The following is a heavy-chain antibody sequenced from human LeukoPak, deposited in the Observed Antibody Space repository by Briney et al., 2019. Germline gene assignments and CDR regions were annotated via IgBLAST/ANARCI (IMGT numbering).Heavy chain of an antibody. Sequence: ASVKVSCKASGYTFTSYDINWVRQATGQGLEWMGWNPNSGNTGYAQKFQGRVTMTRNTSISTAYMELSSLRSEDTAVYYCARLWGPEYYFDYWGQGTLVTVSS. CDR1: GYTFTSYD. J-gene: IGHJ4*02. D-gene: IGHD2-21*01. CDR2: NPNSGNT. V-gene: IGHV1-8*01. CDR3: ARLWGPEYYFDY.